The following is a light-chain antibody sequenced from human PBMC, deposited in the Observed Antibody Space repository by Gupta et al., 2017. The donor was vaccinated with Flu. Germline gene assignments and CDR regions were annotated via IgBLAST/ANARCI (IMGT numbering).Light chain of an antibody. Sequence: IVLTQSPGTLSLSPGERATLSCRASEGVRSNYLAWYQQKPGQAPRLLISGASTRATGIPDRFSGGGSGTDFTLTISRLEPEDFAVYYCQQYGRSPRTFGQGTKVEIK. CDR2: GAS. CDR1: EGVRSNY. J-gene: IGKJ1*01. CDR3: QQYGRSPRT. V-gene: IGKV3-20*01.